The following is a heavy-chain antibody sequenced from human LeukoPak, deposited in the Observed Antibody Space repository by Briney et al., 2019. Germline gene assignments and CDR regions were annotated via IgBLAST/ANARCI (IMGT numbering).Heavy chain of an antibody. CDR2: INPNSGGT. CDR3: ARDLTDTAMVMVYYYYMDV. D-gene: IGHD5-18*01. CDR1: GYTFTGYY. J-gene: IGHJ6*03. V-gene: IGHV1-2*02. Sequence: GASVKVSCKASGYTFTGYYMHWVRQAPGQGLEWMGWINPNSGGTNYAQKFQGRVTMTRDTSISTAYMELSRLRSDDTAVYYCARDLTDTAMVMVYYYYMDVWGKGTTVTVSS.